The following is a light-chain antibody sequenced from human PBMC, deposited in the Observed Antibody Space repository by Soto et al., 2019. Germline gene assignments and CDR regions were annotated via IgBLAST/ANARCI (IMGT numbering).Light chain of an antibody. CDR1: SSDVGGYNH. J-gene: IGLJ3*02. CDR2: EVR. V-gene: IGLV2-14*01. CDR3: CSYTSSGIRV. Sequence: QSALTQPASVSGSPGQSITISCTGTSSDVGGYNHVSWYQQHPGKAPKLIIYEVRNRPSGVSNRLSGSKSGNTASLTISGLQADDEADYYCCSYTSSGIRVFGGGTKVTVL.